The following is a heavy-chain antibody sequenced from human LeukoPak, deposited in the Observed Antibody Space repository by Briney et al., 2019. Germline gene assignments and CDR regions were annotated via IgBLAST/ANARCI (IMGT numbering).Heavy chain of an antibody. D-gene: IGHD4-17*01. CDR2: IYSGGST. V-gene: IGHV3-53*04. Sequence: PGGSLRLSCATSGFTVSSNYMSWVRQAPGKGLEWVSVIYSGGSTYYADSVKGRFTISRHNSKNTLYLQMNSLRAEDTAVYYCARSYGDYVHGFDHWGQGTLVTVSS. J-gene: IGHJ4*02. CDR1: GFTVSSNY. CDR3: ARSYGDYVHGFDH.